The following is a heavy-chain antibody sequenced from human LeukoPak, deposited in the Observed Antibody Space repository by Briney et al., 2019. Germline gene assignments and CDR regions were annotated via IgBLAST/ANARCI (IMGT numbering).Heavy chain of an antibody. CDR1: GYSISSGYF. V-gene: IGHV4-38-2*02. D-gene: IGHD6-19*01. CDR2: IHSGESP. CDR3: ARGGGVRFGSGWRPGAWFDP. Sequence: PSETLSLTCTVSGYSISSGYFWGWIRQPPGKGLEWIGIIHSGESPYYSPSLESRITISIDTFMNQFSLKLNSVTAADTAVYYCARGGGVRFGSGWRPGAWFDPWGQGTLVTVSS. J-gene: IGHJ5*02.